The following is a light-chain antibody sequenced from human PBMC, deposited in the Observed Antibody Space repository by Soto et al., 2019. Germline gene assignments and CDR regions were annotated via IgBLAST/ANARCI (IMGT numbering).Light chain of an antibody. CDR1: QSVSSN. CDR2: GAS. J-gene: IGKJ1*01. CDR3: LQYDDWHRT. V-gene: IGKV3-15*01. Sequence: EIVMTQSPATLSVSPGERATLSCRASQSVSSNLAWYQHKPGQAPRLLIYGASTRATGIPARFSGSGSGTDFTLTISSLQSEDFAVYYCLQYDDWHRTFGQGTKVDIK.